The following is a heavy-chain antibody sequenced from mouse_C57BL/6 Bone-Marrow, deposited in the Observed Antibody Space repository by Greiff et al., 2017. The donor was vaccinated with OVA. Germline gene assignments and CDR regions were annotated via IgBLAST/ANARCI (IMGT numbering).Heavy chain of an antibody. CDR3: ARRGRTFYYFDY. D-gene: IGHD1-1*01. Sequence: VQLQQSGPELVKPGASVKISCKASGYSFTGYYMNWVKQSPEKSLEWIGEINPSTGGTTYKQKFKAKATLTVDKSSSTAYMQLKSLTSEDSAVYYCARRGRTFYYFDYWGQGTTLTVSS. CDR1: GYSFTGYY. J-gene: IGHJ2*01. CDR2: INPSTGGT. V-gene: IGHV1-42*01.